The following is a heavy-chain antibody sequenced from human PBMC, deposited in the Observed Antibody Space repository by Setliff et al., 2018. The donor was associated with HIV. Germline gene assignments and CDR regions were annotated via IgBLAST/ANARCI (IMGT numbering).Heavy chain of an antibody. CDR2: IYYSRST. D-gene: IGHD5-18*01. CDR1: GGSISSSTYY. Sequence: SETLSLTCTVSGGSISSSTYYWGWIRQPPGKGLEWIGTIYYSRSTYYNPSLKSRLTISVDTSENQFSLKLSSVTAADTAVYYCARRDGYSYGFYFDYWGQGTLVTVSS. J-gene: IGHJ4*02. V-gene: IGHV4-39*01. CDR3: ARRDGYSYGFYFDY.